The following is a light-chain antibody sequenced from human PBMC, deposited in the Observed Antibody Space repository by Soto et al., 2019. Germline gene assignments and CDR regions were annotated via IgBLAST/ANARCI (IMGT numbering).Light chain of an antibody. CDR3: GAWDGGLSAFV. V-gene: IGLV1-51*01. CDR2: DNN. Sequence: QSVLTQPPSLSAAPGRTVTISCSGSISNIGNSFVSWYQQLPGTAPRLLIYDNNERPSGIPDRFSGSKSGTSATLGITGLQTGDEADYYCGAWDGGLSAFVFGTGTKVTVL. CDR1: ISNIGNSF. J-gene: IGLJ1*01.